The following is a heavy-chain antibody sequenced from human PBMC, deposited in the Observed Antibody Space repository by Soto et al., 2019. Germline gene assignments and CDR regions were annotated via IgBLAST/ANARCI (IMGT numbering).Heavy chain of an antibody. CDR3: AREGSYSAYNFAHGIQLWSFDF. J-gene: IGHJ4*02. V-gene: IGHV4-4*07. CDR1: GGSINTFY. Sequence: PSETLSRTCTVSGGSINTFYWSRVRQPAGKGLEWIGRIFSSGSTSFNPSLESRVAMSVDTSKNHFSLNLSSVTAADMAVYYCAREGSYSAYNFAHGIQLWSFDFWGQGALVTVSS. D-gene: IGHD5-12*01. CDR2: IFSSGST.